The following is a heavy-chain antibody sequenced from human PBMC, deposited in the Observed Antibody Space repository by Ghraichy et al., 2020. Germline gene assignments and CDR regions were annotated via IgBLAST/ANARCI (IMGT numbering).Heavy chain of an antibody. CDR3: ARGGSGNYFLDY. J-gene: IGHJ4*02. CDR2: INRDGSGT. D-gene: IGHD1-26*01. CDR1: GFTFSSSW. V-gene: IGHV3-74*01. Sequence: GGSLRLSCVASGFTFSSSWMHWVRQAPGKGLVWVSRINRDGSGTNYADSVKGRFTISRDNAKNTLDLQMNSLRAEDTAFYYCARGGSGNYFLDYWGQGTLVTVSS.